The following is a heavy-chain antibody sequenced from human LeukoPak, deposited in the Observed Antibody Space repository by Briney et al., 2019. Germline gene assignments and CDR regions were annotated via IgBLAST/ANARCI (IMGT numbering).Heavy chain of an antibody. Sequence: SETLSLTCSVSGASISIYYWNWIRQSAGRGLEWIGRVYASGRSKYNPSLQSRVSMSVDKSKKQFSLELSSVTAADTAVHYCARVPPIAVAGTLFDYWGQGTLVTVSS. V-gene: IGHV4-4*07. D-gene: IGHD6-19*01. J-gene: IGHJ4*02. CDR3: ARVPPIAVAGTLFDY. CDR1: GASISIYY. CDR2: VYASGRS.